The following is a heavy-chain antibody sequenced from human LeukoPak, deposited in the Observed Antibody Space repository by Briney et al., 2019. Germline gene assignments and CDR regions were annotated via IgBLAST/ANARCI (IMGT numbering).Heavy chain of an antibody. CDR3: ARWRNYYGSGSYYSPNYFDY. J-gene: IGHJ4*02. CDR2: IYPGDSDT. CDR1: GYSFTRYW. V-gene: IGHV5-51*01. Sequence: GESLKISCKGSGYSFTRYWIGWVRQMPGKGLEWMGIIYPGDSDTRYSPSFQGQVTISADKSISTAYLQWSSLKASDTAMYYCARWRNYYGSGSYYSPNYFDYWGQGTLVTVSS. D-gene: IGHD3-10*01.